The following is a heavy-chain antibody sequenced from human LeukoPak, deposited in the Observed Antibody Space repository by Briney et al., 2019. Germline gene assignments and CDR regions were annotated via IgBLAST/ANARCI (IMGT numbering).Heavy chain of an antibody. CDR1: GFTVCSNY. CDR2: IYSSGST. J-gene: IGHJ4*02. Sequence: GGSLRLSCAASGFTVCSNYMSWVRQAPGKGLEWVSVIYSSGSTYYADSVKGRFTISRDNYKNTLHLQMNTLRAEDTAVYYCASRIATAGSVDYWGQGTLVTVSS. V-gene: IGHV3-53*01. CDR3: ASRIATAGSVDY. D-gene: IGHD6-13*01.